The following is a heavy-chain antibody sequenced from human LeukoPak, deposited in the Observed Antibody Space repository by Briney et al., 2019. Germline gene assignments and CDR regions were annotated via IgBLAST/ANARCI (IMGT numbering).Heavy chain of an antibody. J-gene: IGHJ4*02. Sequence: GGSLRLSCAASGFTFSSYAMSWVRQAPGEGLEWVSAISGSGGSTYYADSVKGRFTISRDNSKNTLYLQMNSLRAEDTAVYYCAKDPGNYYGSGSYYNAGFDYWGQGTLVTVSS. CDR3: AKDPGNYYGSGSYYNAGFDY. CDR2: ISGSGGST. D-gene: IGHD3-10*01. CDR1: GFTFSSYA. V-gene: IGHV3-23*01.